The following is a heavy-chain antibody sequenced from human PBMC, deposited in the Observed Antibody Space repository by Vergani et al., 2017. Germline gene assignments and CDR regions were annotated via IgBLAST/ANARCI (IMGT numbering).Heavy chain of an antibody. CDR2: ICHTEDT. CDR3: ATIGYRRWGYYFDY. D-gene: IGHD2-2*02. V-gene: IGHV4-4*03. CDR1: GDSISSNNC. Sequence: QVQLQESGPGLVKPPGTLSLTCPVSGDSISSNNCWTWVRQPPGKGLEWIGEICHTEDTKYSPSLKRRVTLSVDESRNLFSLRLNSVTAADTAVYYCATIGYRRWGYYFDYWGQGILVTVSS. J-gene: IGHJ4*02.